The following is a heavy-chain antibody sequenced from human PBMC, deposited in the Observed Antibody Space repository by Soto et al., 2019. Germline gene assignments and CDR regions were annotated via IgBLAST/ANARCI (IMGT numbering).Heavy chain of an antibody. CDR1: GFNFGVFG. J-gene: IGHJ4*02. D-gene: IGHD6-19*01. CDR3: ALTWRSSLLEVAGPGFEY. CDR2: LSYEGSEE. Sequence: QVRLVESGGGVVQPGRSLRLSCAASGFNFGVFGMHWVRQAPGKGLEWLSVLSYEGSEEYYADSVRGRFTISRDNSKNTLFLQMDSLRVDDTGIYYCALTWRSSLLEVAGPGFEYWGQGTLVTVS. V-gene: IGHV3-30*03.